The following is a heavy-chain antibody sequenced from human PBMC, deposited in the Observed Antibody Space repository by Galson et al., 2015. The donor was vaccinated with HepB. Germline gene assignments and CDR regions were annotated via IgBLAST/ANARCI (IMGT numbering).Heavy chain of an antibody. D-gene: IGHD2-21*02. Sequence: SLRLSCAASTFIFSTYSMDWVRQAPGKGLEWVSYISSSSTTIYYADSVRGRFTISRDNAKNSLYLQMNSLRAEDTAVYYCAKAQAFCANDCSSPYYYYGLDVWGQGTAVTVSS. V-gene: IGHV3-48*04. CDR1: TFIFSTYS. CDR2: ISSSSTTI. J-gene: IGHJ6*02. CDR3: AKAQAFCANDCSSPYYYYGLDV.